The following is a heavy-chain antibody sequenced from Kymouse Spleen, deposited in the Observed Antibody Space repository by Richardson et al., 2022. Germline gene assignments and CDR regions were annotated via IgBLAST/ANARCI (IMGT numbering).Heavy chain of an antibody. V-gene: IGHV3-30*18. CDR3: AKDLFTMVRGVIPDFDY. CDR1: GFTFSSYG. D-gene: IGHD3-10*01. J-gene: IGHJ4*02. CDR2: ISYDGSNK. Sequence: QVQLVESGGGVVQPGRSLRLSCAASGFTFSSYGMHWVRQAPGKGLEWVAVISYDGSNKYYADSVKGRFTISRDNSKNTLYLQMNSLRAEDTAVYYCAKDLFTMVRGVIPDFDYWGQGTLVTVSS.